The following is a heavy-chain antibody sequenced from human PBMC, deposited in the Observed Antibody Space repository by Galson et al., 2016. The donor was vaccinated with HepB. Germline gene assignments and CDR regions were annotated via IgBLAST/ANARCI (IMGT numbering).Heavy chain of an antibody. V-gene: IGHV3-33*08. D-gene: IGHD4-23*01. CDR3: ARDFDAVVNPNYYYYGMDV. CDR1: GFTFSSYG. CDR2: IWYDGTKK. Sequence: SLRLSCAASGFTFSSYGMHWVRQAPGKGLEWVANIWYDGTKKYYAESVKGRFFISRDTPKNELYLEMNSLRVDDTGIYYCARDFDAVVNPNYYYYGMDVWGRGTAVTVSS. J-gene: IGHJ6*02.